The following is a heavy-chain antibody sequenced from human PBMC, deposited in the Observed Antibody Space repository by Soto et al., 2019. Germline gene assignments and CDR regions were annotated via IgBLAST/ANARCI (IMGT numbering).Heavy chain of an antibody. Sequence: PGGSLRLSCAASGFTFSTYGMHWVLQAPGKGLEWVAVISYDGANKYYADSVKGRFTVSRDNSKNTLYLRMDDLRLEDTAVYYCANARTSYSGYYYYGMDVWGQGTTVTVSS. CDR3: ANARTSYSGYYYYGMDV. CDR1: GFTFSTYG. D-gene: IGHD4-4*01. CDR2: ISYDGANK. V-gene: IGHV3-30*18. J-gene: IGHJ6*02.